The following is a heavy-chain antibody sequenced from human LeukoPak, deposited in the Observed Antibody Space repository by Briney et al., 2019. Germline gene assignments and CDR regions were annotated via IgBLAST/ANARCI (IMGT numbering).Heavy chain of an antibody. J-gene: IGHJ6*03. CDR3: ARHKNMGYYYYMDV. CDR2: IYYSGST. Sequence: SETLSLTCTVSGGSISSSSYYWGWIRQPPGKGLEWIGSIYYSGSTYYNPSLKSRVTISVDTSKNQFSLKLSSVTAADTAVYYCARHKNMGYYYYMDVWGKGTTVTVSS. CDR1: GGSISSSSYY. V-gene: IGHV4-39*01.